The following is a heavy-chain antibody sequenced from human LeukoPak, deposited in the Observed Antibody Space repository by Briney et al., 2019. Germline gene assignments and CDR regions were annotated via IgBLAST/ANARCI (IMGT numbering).Heavy chain of an antibody. CDR3: ATDSYSSSWYGGPFDY. D-gene: IGHD6-13*01. J-gene: IGHJ4*02. CDR2: FDPEDGET. CDR1: GYTLTELS. Sequence: ASVKVSCKFSGYTLTELSMHWVRQAPGKGLEWMGGFDPEDGETIYAQKFQGRVTMTEDTSTDTAYMELSSLRSEDTAVYYCATDSYSSSWYGGPFDYWGQGTLVTVSS. V-gene: IGHV1-24*01.